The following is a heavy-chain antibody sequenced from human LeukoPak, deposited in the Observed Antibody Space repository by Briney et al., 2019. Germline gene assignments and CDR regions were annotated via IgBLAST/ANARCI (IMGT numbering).Heavy chain of an antibody. CDR3: ASGHYGSGSYYTGYFDY. CDR1: GLTFSSYS. CDR2: ISSSSSTI. J-gene: IGHJ4*02. Sequence: GGSLRLSCAASGLTFSSYSMNWVRQAPGKGLEWVSYISSSSSTIYYADSVKGRFTISRDNAKNSLYLQMNSLRAEDTAVYYCASGHYGSGSYYTGYFDYWGQGTLVTVSS. D-gene: IGHD3-10*01. V-gene: IGHV3-48*04.